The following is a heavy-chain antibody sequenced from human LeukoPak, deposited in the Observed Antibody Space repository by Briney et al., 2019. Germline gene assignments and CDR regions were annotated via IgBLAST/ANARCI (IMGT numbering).Heavy chain of an antibody. D-gene: IGHD3-22*01. J-gene: IGHJ4*02. Sequence: GGSLRLSCAASGFTFSSYTMSWVRQTPGKGLEWVSAISGSGGRTYYADSVKGRFTISRDNSKNTLYLQMNSLRAEDTAVYYCATAYYYDNSGSFDYWGQGTLVTVSS. V-gene: IGHV3-23*01. CDR1: GFTFSSYT. CDR2: ISGSGGRT. CDR3: ATAYYYDNSGSFDY.